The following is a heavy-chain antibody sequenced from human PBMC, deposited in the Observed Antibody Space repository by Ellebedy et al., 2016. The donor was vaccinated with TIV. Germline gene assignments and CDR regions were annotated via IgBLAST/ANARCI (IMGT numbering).Heavy chain of an antibody. CDR1: GYTFTDYL. Sequence: AASVKVSCKTSGYTFTDYLIHWVRQAPGQGLAWMGWISPKTGASNYAQKFRGRVSLARDTSISTVYMEVSRLKSDDTAIYYCARSSGAVPPHYYYGMDVWGQGTTVVVSS. CDR2: ISPKTGAS. J-gene: IGHJ6*01. CDR3: ARSSGAVPPHYYYGMDV. V-gene: IGHV1-2*02. D-gene: IGHD2-2*01.